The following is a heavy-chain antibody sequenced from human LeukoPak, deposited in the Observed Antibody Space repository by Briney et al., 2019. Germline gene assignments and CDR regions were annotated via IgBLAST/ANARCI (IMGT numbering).Heavy chain of an antibody. CDR2: ISWNSGSI. CDR3: AKDIRGYGPNYFDY. Sequence: GRSLRLSCAASGFTFDDYAMHWVRQAPGKGLEWVSGISWNSGSIGYADSVKGRFTISRDNAKNSLYLQMNSLRAEDTALYYCAKDIRGYGPNYFDYWGQGTLVTASS. V-gene: IGHV3-9*01. CDR1: GFTFDDYA. J-gene: IGHJ4*02. D-gene: IGHD5-18*01.